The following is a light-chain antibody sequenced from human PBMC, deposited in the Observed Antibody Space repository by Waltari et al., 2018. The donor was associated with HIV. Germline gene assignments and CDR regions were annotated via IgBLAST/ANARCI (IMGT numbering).Light chain of an antibody. CDR1: QSVSSSY. V-gene: IGKV3-20*01. Sequence: EIVLTQSPGTLSLSPGERATLTCRASQSVSSSYLAWYQQRPGQAPRLLISGASSRATGISDRFSGSGSGTDFTLAISRLEPEDFAVYYCQQYGSSPPYTFGQGTKLEIK. J-gene: IGKJ2*01. CDR2: GAS. CDR3: QQYGSSPPYT.